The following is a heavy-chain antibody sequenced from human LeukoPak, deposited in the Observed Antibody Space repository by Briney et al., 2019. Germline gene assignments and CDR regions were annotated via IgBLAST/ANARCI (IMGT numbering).Heavy chain of an antibody. D-gene: IGHD6-6*01. CDR2: ISGSGGST. CDR3: AKDHQASIAARGNDY. V-gene: IGHV3-23*01. J-gene: IGHJ4*02. Sequence: GGSLRLSCAASGFTFSSYAMSWVRQAPGKGLEWVSAISGSGGSTYYADPVKGRFTISRDNSKNTLYLQMNSLRAEDTAVYYCAKDHQASIAARGNDYWGQGTLVTVSS. CDR1: GFTFSSYA.